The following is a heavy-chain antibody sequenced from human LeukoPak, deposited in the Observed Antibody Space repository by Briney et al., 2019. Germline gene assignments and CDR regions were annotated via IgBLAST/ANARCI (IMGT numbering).Heavy chain of an antibody. V-gene: IGHV4-34*01. CDR2: MNHSGST. Sequence: SETLSLTCAGSGGSFSNYYWSWLRQPPGKGLEWIGEMNHSGSTNYNPFLKSRVTISVDTSKNQFSLKLSSVTVADTAVYYCARAQSPIKATYYFDYGGQGTLVTVPS. CDR3: ARAQSPIKATYYFDY. CDR1: GGSFSNYY. J-gene: IGHJ4*02. D-gene: IGHD5-24*01.